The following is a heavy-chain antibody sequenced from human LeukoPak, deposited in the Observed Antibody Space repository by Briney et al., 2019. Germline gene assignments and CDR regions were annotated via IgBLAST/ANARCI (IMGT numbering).Heavy chain of an antibody. D-gene: IGHD6-13*01. Sequence: GASVKVSCKASGGTFSSYAISWVRQAPGQGLEWMGRIIPILGIANYAQKFQGRVTITADKSTSTAYMELRSLTSDDTAVYYCARDDRASSWSWFAPWGQGTLVIVSP. J-gene: IGHJ5*02. CDR1: GGTFSSYA. V-gene: IGHV1-69*04. CDR3: ARDDRASSWSWFAP. CDR2: IIPILGIA.